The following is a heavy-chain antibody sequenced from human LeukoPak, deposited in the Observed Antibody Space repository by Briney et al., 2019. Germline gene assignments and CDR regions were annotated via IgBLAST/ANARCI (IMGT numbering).Heavy chain of an antibody. CDR1: GFTFSSYW. V-gene: IGHV3-7*01. CDR2: IKQDGSEK. Sequence: PGGSLRLSCAASGFTFSSYWMSRVRQAPGKGLEWVANIKQDGSEKYYVDSVKGRFTISRDNAKNSLYLQMNSLRAEDTAVYYCARVSIAAAGTLFYYYYYYMDVWGKGTTVTISS. CDR3: ARVSIAAAGTLFYYYYYYMDV. J-gene: IGHJ6*03. D-gene: IGHD6-13*01.